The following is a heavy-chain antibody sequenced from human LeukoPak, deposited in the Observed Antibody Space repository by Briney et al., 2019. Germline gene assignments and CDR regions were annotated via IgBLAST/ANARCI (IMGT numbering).Heavy chain of an antibody. CDR1: GGSISSYY. CDR2: IYTSGST. D-gene: IGHD6-19*01. J-gene: IGHJ4*02. Sequence: SETLSLTCTVSGGSISSYYWNWIRQPAGKGLEWIGRIYTSGSTNYNPSLKSRVTMSVDTSKNQFSLKLTSVTAADTAVYYCARGKVVAGTPGQNSWDNWGQGILVTVSS. V-gene: IGHV4-4*07. CDR3: ARGKVVAGTPGQNSWDN.